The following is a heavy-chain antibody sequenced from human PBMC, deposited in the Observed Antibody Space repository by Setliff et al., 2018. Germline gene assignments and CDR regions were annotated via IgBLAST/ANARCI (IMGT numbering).Heavy chain of an antibody. V-gene: IGHV4-39*07. CDR3: ARVSGMGSPPYYYYYYGMDV. D-gene: IGHD6-25*01. CDR1: GGSISSSSYY. Sequence: SETLSLTCTVSGGSISSSSYYWGWIRQPPGKGLEWIGYIYYSGSTYYSPSLKSRVTISVDTSKNQFSLKLSSVTAADTAVYYCARVSGMGSPPYYYYYYGMDVWGQGTTVTVSS. CDR2: IYYSGST. J-gene: IGHJ6*02.